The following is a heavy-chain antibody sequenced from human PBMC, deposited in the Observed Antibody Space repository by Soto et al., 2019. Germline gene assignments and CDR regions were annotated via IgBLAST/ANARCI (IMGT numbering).Heavy chain of an antibody. CDR2: INPNSGGT. D-gene: IGHD5-18*01. CDR3: ARSNVDTAMAATNYGMDV. CDR1: GYTFTGYY. Sequence: ASVKVSCKASGYTFTGYYMHWVRQAPGQGLEWMGWINPNSGGTNYAQKFQGWVTMTRDTSISTAYMELSRLRSDDTAVYYCARSNVDTAMAATNYGMDVWGQGTTVTVSS. V-gene: IGHV1-2*04. J-gene: IGHJ6*02.